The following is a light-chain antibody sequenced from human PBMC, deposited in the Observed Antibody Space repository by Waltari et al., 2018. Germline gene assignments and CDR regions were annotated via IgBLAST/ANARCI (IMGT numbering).Light chain of an antibody. CDR1: SSNIGSNT. V-gene: IGLV1-44*01. J-gene: IGLJ2*01. CDR3: AAWDDRLNGPV. CDR2: NNH. Sequence: QSVLTQPPSASGTPGQRVTIPCSGSSSNIGSNTLSWYQQLPGTAPKLLIYNNHQRPSGVPDRFSGSKSGTSASLAISGLQSEDEADYCCAAWDDRLNGPVFGGGTKLTVL.